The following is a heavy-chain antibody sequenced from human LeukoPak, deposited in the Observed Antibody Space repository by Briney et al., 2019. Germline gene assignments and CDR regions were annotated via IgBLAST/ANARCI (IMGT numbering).Heavy chain of an antibody. CDR1: GYTFTYYA. CDR2: INAGNGNR. Sequence: ASVKVSCTASGYTFTYYAIHWVRQAPEQRLEWMGWINAGNGNRKYSQKFQGGVTITRDTSASTAYMELSSLTSEDTAVYYCATPGGGTYYFDDWGQGTLVTVSS. CDR3: ATPGGGTYYFDD. J-gene: IGHJ4*02. D-gene: IGHD1-26*01. V-gene: IGHV1-3*01.